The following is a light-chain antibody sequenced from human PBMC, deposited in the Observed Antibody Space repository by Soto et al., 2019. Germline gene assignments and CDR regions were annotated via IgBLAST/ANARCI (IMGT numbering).Light chain of an antibody. V-gene: IGKV1-5*03. CDR3: QQDNSYPYT. Sequence: DIQMTQSPSTLSAAVGDRVTITCRASQSLSSWLAWYQQKPGKAPKLLIYKASSLESGVPSRFSGSGSGTEFTLTISSLQPDDFATSFCQQDNSYPYTFGQGTKLEIK. J-gene: IGKJ2*01. CDR2: KAS. CDR1: QSLSSW.